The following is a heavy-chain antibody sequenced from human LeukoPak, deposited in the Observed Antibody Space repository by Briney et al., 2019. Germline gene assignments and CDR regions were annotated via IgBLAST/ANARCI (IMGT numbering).Heavy chain of an antibody. CDR1: GYSFTSYW. J-gene: IGHJ3*02. D-gene: IGHD2-2*02. CDR3: ARRVKLGYCSSTSCFTLPDAFDI. Sequence: GESWRISCKGSGYSFTSYWISWVRQMPGKGLEWMGRIDPSESYTNYSPSFQGHVTISADKYISTAYLQWSSLKASDTAMYYCARRVKLGYCSSTSCFTLPDAFDIWGQGTTVSVSS. CDR2: IDPSESYT. V-gene: IGHV5-10-1*01.